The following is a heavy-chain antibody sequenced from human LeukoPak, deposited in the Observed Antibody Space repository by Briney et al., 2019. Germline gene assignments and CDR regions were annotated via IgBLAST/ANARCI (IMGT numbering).Heavy chain of an antibody. CDR2: MNPNSGNT. V-gene: IGHV1-8*01. Sequence: ASVKVSCKASGYTFTSYDINWVRQATGQGLEWMGWMNPNSGNTGYAQKFQGRVTMTRNTSISTAYMELSSLRSEDTAVYYCAYSSSGWTTFDYWGQGTLVTVSS. CDR1: GYTFTSYD. CDR3: AYSSSGWTTFDY. D-gene: IGHD6-19*01. J-gene: IGHJ4*02.